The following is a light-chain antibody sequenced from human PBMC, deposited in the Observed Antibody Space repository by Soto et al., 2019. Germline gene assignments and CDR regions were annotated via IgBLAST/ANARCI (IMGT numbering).Light chain of an antibody. V-gene: IGKV1-5*01. J-gene: IGKJ4*01. CDR3: QQSYTSPVT. CDR1: QTISSW. Sequence: DIHMTQSPSTLSVSVVDIVTITCLASQTISSWLAWYQQKPGKAPKLLIYAASSLQSGVPSRFSGGGSGTDFTLTISSLQPEDFGTYYCQQSYTSPVTFGGGTKVDIK. CDR2: AAS.